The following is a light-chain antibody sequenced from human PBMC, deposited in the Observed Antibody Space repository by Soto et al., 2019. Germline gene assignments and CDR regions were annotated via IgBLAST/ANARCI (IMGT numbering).Light chain of an antibody. Sequence: DIQMTQSPSSLSASVGDRVTIACRASQGISNLLGWFQHKPGKAPKRLIYAASSLQGGVPSRFSGSGSGTEFTLTITGLQPEDFADYYCRQHNTYPYTFGQGTKLEIK. CDR2: AAS. CDR3: RQHNTYPYT. J-gene: IGKJ2*01. V-gene: IGKV1-17*01. CDR1: QGISNL.